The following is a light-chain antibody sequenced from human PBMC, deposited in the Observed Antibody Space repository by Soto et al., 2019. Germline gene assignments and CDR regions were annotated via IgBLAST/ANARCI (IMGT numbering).Light chain of an antibody. CDR3: LQYNSYPRT. CDR2: GAS. CDR1: QGIRNE. Sequence: DIQMTQSPSSLSASVGDRVTITCRASQGIRNELGWYQQKPGKAPKRLIYGASSLQSWVPSRFSRSGSGTEFTLTISSLQPEDFATHYCLQYNSYPRTFGQGTKVDIK. J-gene: IGKJ2*01. V-gene: IGKV1-17*01.